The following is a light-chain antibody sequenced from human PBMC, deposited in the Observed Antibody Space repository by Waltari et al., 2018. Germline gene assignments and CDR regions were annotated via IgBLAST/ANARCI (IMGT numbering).Light chain of an antibody. J-gene: IGLJ1*01. CDR1: SSDAGNYNL. V-gene: IGLV2-23*02. CDR3: CSYAGLGIYV. CDR2: EVT. Sequence: QSGLTQPASVSGSPGQSITISCTGTSSDAGNYNLVSWYQQYPGNAPKLMVYEVTRRTSGVSDRFSGSKSGNTASLTIYGLQSEDEADYYCCSYAGLGIYVFGTGTKVTVL.